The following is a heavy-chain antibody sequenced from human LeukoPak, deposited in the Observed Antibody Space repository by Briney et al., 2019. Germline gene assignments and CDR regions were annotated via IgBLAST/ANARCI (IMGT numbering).Heavy chain of an antibody. CDR2: ISAYNGNT. CDR3: ARDWYCSSTSCYFSDY. CDR1: GYTFTSYG. J-gene: IGHJ4*02. V-gene: IGHV1-18*04. D-gene: IGHD2-2*01. Sequence: GASVKVSCKASGYTFTSYGISWVRQAPGQGLEWMGWISAYNGNTNYAQKLQGRVTMTTDTSTSTAYMELRSLRSDDTAVYYCARDWYCSSTSCYFSDYWGQGTLVTVSS.